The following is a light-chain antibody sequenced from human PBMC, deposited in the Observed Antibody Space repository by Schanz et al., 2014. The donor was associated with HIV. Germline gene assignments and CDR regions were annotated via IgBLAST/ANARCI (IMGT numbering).Light chain of an antibody. J-gene: IGLJ3*02. CDR1: NSNIGSNT. CDR2: SNN. Sequence: QSVLTQPPSASGTPGQRVTISCSGSNSNIGSNTVNWYQQLPGTAPKLLIYSNNQRPSGVPNRFSGSKSGNTASLTISGLQAEDEAVYYCCSYAGSYTWVFGGGTKLTVL. CDR3: CSYAGSYTWV. V-gene: IGLV1-44*01.